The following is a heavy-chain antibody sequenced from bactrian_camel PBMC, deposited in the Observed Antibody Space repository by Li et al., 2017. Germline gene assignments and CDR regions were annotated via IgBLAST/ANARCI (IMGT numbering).Heavy chain of an antibody. CDR1: GYLFGDSC. D-gene: IGHD2*01. Sequence: HVQLVESGGGSVQAGGSLTLSCRGSGYLFGDSCMAWFRQPPRSGREAVAQIDSDGTTKYTDSVKGRFTISHVNANNTLHLQMNSLKPEDTAVYYCAADLGWCGSRPLQREFRNWGQGTQVTVS. CDR2: IDSDGTT. CDR3: AADLGWCGSRPLQREFRN. V-gene: IGHV3S53*01. J-gene: IGHJ4*01.